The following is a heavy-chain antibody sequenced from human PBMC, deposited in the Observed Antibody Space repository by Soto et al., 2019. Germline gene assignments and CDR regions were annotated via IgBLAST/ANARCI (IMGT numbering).Heavy chain of an antibody. CDR2: INAGNGNT. J-gene: IGHJ4*02. Sequence: QVQLVQSGAEVKKPGASVKVSCKASGYTFTSYAMHWVRQAPGQRLEWMGWINAGNGNTKYSQKFQGRVTITRDTSAGTAYMELSSLRSEDTAVYYCARSEEYYDILTGYFDYWGQGTLVTVSS. CDR3: ARSEEYYDILTGYFDY. V-gene: IGHV1-3*01. D-gene: IGHD3-9*01. CDR1: GYTFTSYA.